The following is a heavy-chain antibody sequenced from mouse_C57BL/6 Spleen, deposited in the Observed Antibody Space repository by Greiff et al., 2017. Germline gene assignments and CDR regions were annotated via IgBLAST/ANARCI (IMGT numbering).Heavy chain of an antibody. V-gene: IGHV5-17*01. D-gene: IGHD2-3*01. Sequence: DVKLVESGGGLVKPGGSLKLSCAASGFTFSDYGMHWVRQAPEKGLEWVAYISSGSSTLYYADTVKGRFTFSRDNAKNTLFLQMPSLRSEDTAMYYCAKGIDGYYAAYWGQGTLVTVSA. J-gene: IGHJ3*01. CDR1: GFTFSDYG. CDR3: AKGIDGYYAAY. CDR2: ISSGSSTL.